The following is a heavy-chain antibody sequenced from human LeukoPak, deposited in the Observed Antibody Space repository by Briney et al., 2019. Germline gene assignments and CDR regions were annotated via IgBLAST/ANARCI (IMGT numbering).Heavy chain of an antibody. D-gene: IGHD1-26*01. V-gene: IGHV3-23*01. J-gene: IGHJ4*02. Sequence: GGSLRLSCAASGFTFTSYAMSWVRQAPGKGLEWVSGITGSGGSAYYADSVKGRFTIARDNSKNTLYLQMNSLRADDTAVYYCAKEGAASFDYRGQGTMVTVSS. CDR2: ITGSGGSA. CDR1: GFTFTSYA. CDR3: AKEGAASFDY.